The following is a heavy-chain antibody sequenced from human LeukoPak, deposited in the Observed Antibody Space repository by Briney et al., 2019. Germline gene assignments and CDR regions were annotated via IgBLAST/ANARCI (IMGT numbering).Heavy chain of an antibody. D-gene: IGHD3-22*01. V-gene: IGHV3-20*01. CDR2: FNWKGGST. CDR3: ARGGPDSSGYLLFYFDY. J-gene: IGHJ4*02. CDR1: GFTFEVYG. Sequence: GGSLRLFCAVSGFTFEVYGMRCVRHSPGRGRECVCGFNWKGGSTGYADSVKGRFTISRDNAKNSLYLQMNSLRAEDTALYHCARGGPDSSGYLLFYFDYWGQGTLVTVSS.